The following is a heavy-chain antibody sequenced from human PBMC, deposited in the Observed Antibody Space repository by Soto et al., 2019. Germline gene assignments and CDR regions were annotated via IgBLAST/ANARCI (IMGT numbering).Heavy chain of an antibody. Sequence: EVHLLESGGDLVQPGGSLRVSCVASGFSFSNYAMSWVRQAPGKGLEWVSGIRGSGAETHYADSVKGRFTISRDNSKNTVYLEMRSLSVGDTGVYYCARSEGAEGVGWFDTWGRGTRVTVSS. CDR2: IRGSGAET. CDR3: ARSEGAEGVGWFDT. D-gene: IGHD1-26*01. CDR1: GFSFSNYA. V-gene: IGHV3-23*01. J-gene: IGHJ5*02.